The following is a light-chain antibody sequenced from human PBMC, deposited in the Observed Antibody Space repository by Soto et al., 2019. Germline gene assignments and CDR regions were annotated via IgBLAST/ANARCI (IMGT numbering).Light chain of an antibody. V-gene: IGKV3-20*01. J-gene: IGKJ2*01. CDR3: QQRSSSPPAYT. CDR1: QSVTSTS. CDR2: GGS. Sequence: EIALTQSPGTLSLSPGERATLSCSASQSVTSTSLAWYQQKPGQAPRLLIYGGSSRASGIPDRFSGSGAGTDFTLTISRLEPEDFAVYYCQQRSSSPPAYTFGQGTKLEIQ.